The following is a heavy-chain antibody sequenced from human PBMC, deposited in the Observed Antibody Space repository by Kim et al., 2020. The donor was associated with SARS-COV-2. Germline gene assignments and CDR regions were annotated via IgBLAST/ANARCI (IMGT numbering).Heavy chain of an antibody. J-gene: IGHJ4*02. V-gene: IGHV3-23*01. Sequence: SADSVKGRFTISRANSTTTLYLQITSLRAEDTAVYSCSKIKSSGSYTIDYWGQGTLLTVSS. CDR3: SKIKSSGSYTIDY. D-gene: IGHD1-26*01.